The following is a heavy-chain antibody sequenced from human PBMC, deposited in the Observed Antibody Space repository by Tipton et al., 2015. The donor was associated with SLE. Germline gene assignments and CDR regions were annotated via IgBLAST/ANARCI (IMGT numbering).Heavy chain of an antibody. CDR3: ARVGSLRAPQGWFDP. CDR1: GGSFSDYY. V-gene: IGHV4-34*01. Sequence: TLSLTCAVYGGSFSDYYWSWIRQPPGKGLEWIGEINHSGSNNYNPSLKSRVTISVDTSKNQFSLKLSSVTAADTAVYYCARVGSLRAPQGWFDPWGQGTLVTVSS. CDR2: INHSGSN. D-gene: IGHD1-26*01. J-gene: IGHJ5*02.